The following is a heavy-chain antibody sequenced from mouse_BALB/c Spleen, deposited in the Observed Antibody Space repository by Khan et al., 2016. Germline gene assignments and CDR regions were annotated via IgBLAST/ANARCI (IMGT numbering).Heavy chain of an antibody. CDR2: INPDSSTI. CDR3: ARRAFGNYGAWFVY. V-gene: IGHV4-1*02. CDR1: GFDFSRYW. J-gene: IGHJ3*01. D-gene: IGHD1-2*01. Sequence: EVKLLESGGGLVQPGGSLKLSCAASGFDFSRYWVSWVRQAPGKGLEWIGEINPDSSTINYTPSLKDKFIISRDNAKNTLYLQMSRVRSEDTALYYCARRAFGNYGAWFVYWGQGTLVTVSA.